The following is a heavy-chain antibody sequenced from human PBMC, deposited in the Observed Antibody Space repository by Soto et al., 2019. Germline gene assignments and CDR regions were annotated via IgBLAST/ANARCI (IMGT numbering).Heavy chain of an antibody. V-gene: IGHV3-74*01. J-gene: IGHJ6*02. CDR3: ARAPQGYCSGGSCYSGNYYYGMDV. D-gene: IGHD2-15*01. Sequence: EVQLVESGGGLVQPGGSLRLSCAASGFTFSSYWMHWVRQAPGKGLVWVSRINSDGSSTSYADSVKGRFTISRDNAKNTLYLQMNSLRAEDTAVYYCARAPQGYCSGGSCYSGNYYYGMDVWGQGTTVTVSS. CDR1: GFTFSSYW. CDR2: INSDGSST.